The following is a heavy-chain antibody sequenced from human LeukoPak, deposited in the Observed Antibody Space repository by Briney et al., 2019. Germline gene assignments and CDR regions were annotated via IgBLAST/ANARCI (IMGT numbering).Heavy chain of an antibody. J-gene: IGHJ4*02. CDR1: GYTFTGYY. CDR2: FDPEDGET. D-gene: IGHD1-26*01. V-gene: IGHV1-24*01. Sequence: ASVKVSCKASGYTFTGYYMHWVRQAPGKGLEWMGGFDPEDGETIYAQKFQGRVTMSEDTSTDTAYMELSSLRSEDTAVYYCATRRSGITGYFDYWGQGTLVTVSS. CDR3: ATRRSGITGYFDY.